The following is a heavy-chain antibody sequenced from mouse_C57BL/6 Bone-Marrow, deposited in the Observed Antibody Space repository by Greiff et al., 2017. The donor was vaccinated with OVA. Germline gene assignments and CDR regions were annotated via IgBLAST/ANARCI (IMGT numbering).Heavy chain of an antibody. V-gene: IGHV3-6*01. CDR3: AITTVVATDHFDY. Sequence: EVHLVESGPGLVKPSQSLSLTCSVTGYSITSGYYWNWIRQFPGNKLEWMGYISYDGSNNYNPSLKNRISITRDTSKNQFFLKLNSVTTEDTATYYCAITTVVATDHFDYWGQGTTLTVSS. CDR1: GYSITSGYY. J-gene: IGHJ2*01. D-gene: IGHD1-1*01. CDR2: ISYDGSN.